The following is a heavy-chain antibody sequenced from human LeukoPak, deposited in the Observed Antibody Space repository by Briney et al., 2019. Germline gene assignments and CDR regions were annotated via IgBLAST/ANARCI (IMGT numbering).Heavy chain of an antibody. CDR2: IYYSGST. CDR1: SGSISSSRYY. CDR3: ARQPTRSGQPDYYYYYMDV. J-gene: IGHJ6*03. D-gene: IGHD6-19*01. Sequence: SETLSLTCTVSSGSISSSRYYWGWIRQPPGKGLEWIGSIYYSGSTYYNPSLKSRVTISVDTSKNQFSLKLRSVTAADTAVYYCARQPTRSGQPDYYYYYMDVWGKGTTVTVSS. V-gene: IGHV4-39*01.